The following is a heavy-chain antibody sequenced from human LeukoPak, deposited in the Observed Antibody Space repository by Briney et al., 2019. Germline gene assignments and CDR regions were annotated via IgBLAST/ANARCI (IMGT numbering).Heavy chain of an antibody. CDR1: GYTFSSYY. V-gene: IGHV1-2*02. CDR2: INPNSDFT. J-gene: IGHJ4*02. Sequence: ASVKVSCKASGYTFSSYYIHWVRQAPGQGLEWMGWINPNSDFTNFAQNFQGRVTMTSDTSISTAYMELSRLRSDDTAVYYCARAISGGSPLTASDYWGQGTLVTVSS. CDR3: ARAISGGSPLTASDY. D-gene: IGHD2-15*01.